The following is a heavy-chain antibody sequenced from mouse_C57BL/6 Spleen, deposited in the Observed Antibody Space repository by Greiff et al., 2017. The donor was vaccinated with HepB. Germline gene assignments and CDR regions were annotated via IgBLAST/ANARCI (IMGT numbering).Heavy chain of an antibody. Sequence: VKLQQSGAELARPGASVKMSCKASGYTFTSYTMHWVKQRPGQGLEWIGYINPSSGYTKYNQKFKDKATLTADKSSSTAYMQLSSLTSEDSAVYYCARGYYGSSYYFDYWGQGTTLTVSS. CDR3: ARGYYGSSYYFDY. V-gene: IGHV1-4*01. CDR1: GYTFTSYT. CDR2: INPSSGYT. D-gene: IGHD1-1*01. J-gene: IGHJ2*01.